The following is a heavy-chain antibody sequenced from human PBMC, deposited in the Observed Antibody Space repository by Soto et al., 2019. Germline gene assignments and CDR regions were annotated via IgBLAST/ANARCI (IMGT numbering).Heavy chain of an antibody. J-gene: IGHJ4*02. CDR3: ARESGITGTRAFSH. V-gene: IGHV4-31*11. CDR1: GDSISDGPYF. D-gene: IGHD1-20*01. CDR2: IFLNGIT. Sequence: SETLSLTCVVSGDSISDGPYFWTWIRQPPGKGLEWVGYIFLNGITYYSPSLKSRLTISVDTSKNHFSLSLTSVTASDTAIYYCARESGITGTRAFSHWGQGILVTVSA.